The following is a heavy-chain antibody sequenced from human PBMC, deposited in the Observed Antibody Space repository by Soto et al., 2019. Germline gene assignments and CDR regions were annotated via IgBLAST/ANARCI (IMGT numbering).Heavy chain of an antibody. CDR2: IYPGDSDT. D-gene: IGHD3-22*01. CDR1: GYSFTSYW. V-gene: IGHV5-51*01. J-gene: IGHJ4*02. CDR3: ARRDSSGYYNRYYFDY. Sequence: PGESLKISCKGSGYSFTSYWIGWVRQMPGKGLEWMGIIYPGDSDTRYSPSFQGQVTISADKSISTAYLQWSSLKASDTAMYYCARRDSSGYYNRYYFDYWGQGTLVTVSS.